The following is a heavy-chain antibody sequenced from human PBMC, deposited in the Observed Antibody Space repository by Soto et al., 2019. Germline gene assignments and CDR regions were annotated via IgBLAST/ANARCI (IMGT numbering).Heavy chain of an antibody. CDR1: RFTFSSYA. CDR3: ARDHERQLPPPGSGMDL. D-gene: IGHD6-6*01. J-gene: IGHJ6*02. V-gene: IGHV3-30-3*01. CDR2: ISYDGSNK. Sequence: HGGSLRLSCAASRFTFSSYAMHWVRQAPGKGLEWVAVISYDGSNKYYADSVKGRFTISRDNSKNTLYLQMNSLRAEDTAVYFCARDHERQLPPPGSGMDLWGHGTTVTVSS.